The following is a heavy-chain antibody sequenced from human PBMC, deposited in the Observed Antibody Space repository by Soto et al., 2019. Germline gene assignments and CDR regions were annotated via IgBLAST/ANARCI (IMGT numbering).Heavy chain of an antibody. CDR3: ARGLGLHYFDY. D-gene: IGHD1-26*01. CDR1: GHSFTSHY. Sequence: GASVKVSCKAIGHSFTSHYMHWVRQAPGQGLEWMGTIYPGGVNVAYAQKFEGRVTMTKDTSTSTVYMELNSLTSEDTAVYYCARGLGLHYFDYWGQGTLVTVSS. CDR2: IYPGGVNV. V-gene: IGHV1-46*01. J-gene: IGHJ4*02.